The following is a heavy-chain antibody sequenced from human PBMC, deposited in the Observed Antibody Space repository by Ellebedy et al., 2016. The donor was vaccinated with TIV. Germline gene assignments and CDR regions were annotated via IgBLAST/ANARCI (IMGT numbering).Heavy chain of an antibody. V-gene: IGHV4-39*07. Sequence: ESLKISCTVSGGSISNSDYYWDWLRQPPGKGLEWIGSIYYSRSAYYNPSLKSRVPVSVDTSKNQFSLNLSPVTAADTAVYYCARDPALPRGRFDTWGQGTLVTVSS. CDR3: ARDPALPRGRFDT. J-gene: IGHJ5*02. CDR2: IYYSRSA. CDR1: GGSISNSDYY.